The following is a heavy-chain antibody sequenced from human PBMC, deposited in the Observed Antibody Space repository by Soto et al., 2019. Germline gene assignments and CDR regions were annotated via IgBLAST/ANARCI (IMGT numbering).Heavy chain of an antibody. CDR1: GGSISNYF. Sequence: SETLSLTCRVSGGSISNYFWSWIRQPPGKGLEWIGYIFNSGSTIYSPSLKSRVTLTLDTSKNQFSLRLGSVTVADTAIYYCARGPETCYIDFWGKGTTVTVSS. J-gene: IGHJ6*03. CDR3: ARGPETCYIDF. V-gene: IGHV4-59*01. CDR2: IFNSGST.